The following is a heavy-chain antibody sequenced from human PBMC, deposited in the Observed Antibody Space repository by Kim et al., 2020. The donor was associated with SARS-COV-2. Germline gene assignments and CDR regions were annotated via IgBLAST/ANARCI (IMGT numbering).Heavy chain of an antibody. CDR2: IRSKAYGGTT. J-gene: IGHJ4*02. CDR3: TRGRQPGWEKRGYFDY. CDR1: GFTFGDYA. D-gene: IGHD1-26*01. V-gene: IGHV3-49*03. Sequence: GGSLRLSCTASGFTFGDYAMSWFRQAPGKGLEWVGFIRSKAYGGTTEYAASVKGRFTISRDDSKSIAYLQMNSLKTEDTAVYYCTRGRQPGWEKRGYFDYWGQGTLVTVSS.